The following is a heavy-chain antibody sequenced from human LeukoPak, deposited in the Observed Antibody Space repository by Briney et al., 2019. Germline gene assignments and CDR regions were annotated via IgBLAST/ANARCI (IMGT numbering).Heavy chain of an antibody. Sequence: GGSLRLSCAASGFTFSSYAMSWVRQAPGKGLEWVSAISGSGGSTYYADSVKGRFTISRDDSKNTLYLQMNSLRAEDTAVYYCVRIRRYSSGWWLVDYWGQGTLVTVSS. D-gene: IGHD6-19*01. CDR1: GFTFSSYA. CDR3: VRIRRYSSGWWLVDY. V-gene: IGHV3-23*01. J-gene: IGHJ4*02. CDR2: ISGSGGST.